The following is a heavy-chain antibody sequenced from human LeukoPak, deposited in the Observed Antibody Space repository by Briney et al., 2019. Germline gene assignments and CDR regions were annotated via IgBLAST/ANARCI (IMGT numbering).Heavy chain of an antibody. J-gene: IGHJ4*02. Sequence: GGSLRLSCAASGFTFSSYDMTWVRQAPGRGLEWVSSIRPSGDNTYYGDSVKGRFTISRDNAKNSLYLQMNSLRAEDTAVYYCARFGSGYYSSWYDYWGQGTLVTVSS. CDR1: GFTFSSYD. D-gene: IGHD3-3*01. V-gene: IGHV3-21*01. CDR2: IRPSGDNT. CDR3: ARFGSGYYSSWYDY.